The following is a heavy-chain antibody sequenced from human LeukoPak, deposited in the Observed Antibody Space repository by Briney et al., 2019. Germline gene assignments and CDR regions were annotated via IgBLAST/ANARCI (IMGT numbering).Heavy chain of an antibody. D-gene: IGHD3-16*01. Sequence: PGGSLRLSCAASGFTFSSYGMHWVRQAPGKGLEWVAVISYDGSNKYYADSVKGRFTISRDNSKNTLYLQMNSLRVEDAAVYYCARISLAFGMDVWGQGTTVTVSS. CDR1: GFTFSSYG. CDR3: ARISLAFGMDV. V-gene: IGHV3-30*03. J-gene: IGHJ6*02. CDR2: ISYDGSNK.